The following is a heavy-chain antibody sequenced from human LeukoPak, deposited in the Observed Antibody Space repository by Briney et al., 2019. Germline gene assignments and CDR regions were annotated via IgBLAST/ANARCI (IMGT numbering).Heavy chain of an antibody. CDR1: GGSISSYY. J-gene: IGHJ4*02. Sequence: NPSETLSLTCTVSGGSISSYYLSWIRQPAGKGLEWIGRIYTSGSINYNPSLKSQVTMSVDTSKNHFSLKLSSLTAADTAVYYCARDGDYHYFDYWGQGTLVTVSS. CDR3: ARDGDYHYFDY. V-gene: IGHV4-4*07. CDR2: IYTSGSI. D-gene: IGHD4-17*01.